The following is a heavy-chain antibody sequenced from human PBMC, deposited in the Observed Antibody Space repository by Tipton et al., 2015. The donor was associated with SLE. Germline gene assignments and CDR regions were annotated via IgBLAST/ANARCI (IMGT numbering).Heavy chain of an antibody. CDR3: ARDPSGLLYLGPAGAFDI. CDR1: GFTVSSNY. V-gene: IGHV3-66*02. CDR2: IYSGGST. J-gene: IGHJ3*02. D-gene: IGHD7-27*01. Sequence: SLRLSCAASGFTVSSNYMSWVRQAPGKGLEWVSVIYSGGSTYYADSVKGRFTISRDNSKNTLYLQMNSLRAEDTAVYYCARDPSGLLYLGPAGAFDIWGQGTMVTVSS.